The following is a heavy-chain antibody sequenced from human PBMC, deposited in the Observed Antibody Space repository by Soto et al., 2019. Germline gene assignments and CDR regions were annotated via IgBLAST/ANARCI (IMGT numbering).Heavy chain of an antibody. J-gene: IGHJ5*02. Sequence: ESLCLTCAASGLTFSSYAMSWVRQAPGKGLEWVSAISGSGGSTYYADSVKGRFTISRDNSKNTLYLQMNSLRAEDTAVYYCAKGGPYDFWDRLEAKHNWFDLWGQGTRVTVSS. D-gene: IGHD3-3*01. CDR3: AKGGPYDFWDRLEAKHNWFDL. V-gene: IGHV3-23*01. CDR2: ISGSGGST. CDR1: GLTFSSYA.